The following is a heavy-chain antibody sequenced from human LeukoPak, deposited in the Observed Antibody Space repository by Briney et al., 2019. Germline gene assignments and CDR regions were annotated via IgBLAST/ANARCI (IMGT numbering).Heavy chain of an antibody. CDR2: ISSSGSTI. J-gene: IGHJ2*01. D-gene: IGHD4-17*01. V-gene: IGHV3-11*01. Sequence: GGSLRLSCAASGFTFSDYYMSWTRQAPGKGLEWVSYISSSGSTIYYADSVKGRFTISRDNAKNSLYLQMNSLRAEDTAVYYCARGIYVDSISWHFDLWGRGTLVTVSS. CDR3: ARGIYVDSISWHFDL. CDR1: GFTFSDYY.